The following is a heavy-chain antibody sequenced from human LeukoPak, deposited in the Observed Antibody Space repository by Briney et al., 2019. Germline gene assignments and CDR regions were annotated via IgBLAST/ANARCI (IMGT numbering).Heavy chain of an antibody. Sequence: PGGSLRLSCAASGFTFDDYAMHWVRQAPGQGLEWVSGISWNSGSIGYADSVKGRFTISRDNAKNSLYLQMNSLRAEDTALYYCAKDISSGWPSYFDYWGQGTLVTVSS. CDR2: ISWNSGSI. D-gene: IGHD6-19*01. CDR3: AKDISSGWPSYFDY. V-gene: IGHV3-9*01. J-gene: IGHJ4*02. CDR1: GFTFDDYA.